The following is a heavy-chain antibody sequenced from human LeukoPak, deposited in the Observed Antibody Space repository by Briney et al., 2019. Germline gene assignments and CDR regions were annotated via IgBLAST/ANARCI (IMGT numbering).Heavy chain of an antibody. CDR2: INSDGSST. V-gene: IGHV3-74*01. CDR3: ARVRTYYYDSSGYLDY. J-gene: IGHJ4*02. D-gene: IGHD3-22*01. CDR1: GFTFSIYW. Sequence: GGSLRLSCAASGFTFSIYWMHWVRQAPGKGLVWVSRINSDGSSTSYADSVKGRFTISGDNAKNTLYLQMNSLRAEDTAVYYCARVRTYYYDSSGYLDYWGQGTLVTVSS.